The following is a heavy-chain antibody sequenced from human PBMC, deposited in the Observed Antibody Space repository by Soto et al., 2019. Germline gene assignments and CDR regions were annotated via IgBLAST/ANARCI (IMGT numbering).Heavy chain of an antibody. CDR2: IYYSGIT. Sequence: AETLSLTWTVSVGSFSIGSYYWSWIRRPPGKGLEWIGYIYYSGITNYNPSGKSRVTISVDTSKTQFALKLSSVTAADTAVYYCARDTRDYYYYYGMDVWGQGTTVTVSS. J-gene: IGHJ6*02. CDR3: ARDTRDYYYYYGMDV. CDR1: VGSFSIGSYY. V-gene: IGHV4-61*01.